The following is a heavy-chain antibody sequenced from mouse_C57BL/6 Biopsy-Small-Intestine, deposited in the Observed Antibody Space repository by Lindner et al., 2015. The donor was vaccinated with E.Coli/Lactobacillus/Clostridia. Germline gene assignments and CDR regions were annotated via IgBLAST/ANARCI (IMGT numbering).Heavy chain of an antibody. Sequence: VQLQESGPELVKPGASVKISCKASGYSFTGYYMNWVKQSPEKSLEWIGEINPSTGGTTYNQKFKAKATLTVDKSSSTAYMQLKSLTSEDSAVYYCARGIYFAYDRYYFDYWGQGTTLTVSS. J-gene: IGHJ2*01. D-gene: IGHD2-2*01. CDR1: GYSFTGYY. V-gene: IGHV1-42*01. CDR2: INPSTGGT. CDR3: ARGIYFAYDRYYFDY.